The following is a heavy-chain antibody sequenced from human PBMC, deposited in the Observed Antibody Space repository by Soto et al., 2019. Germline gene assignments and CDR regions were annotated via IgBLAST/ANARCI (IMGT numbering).Heavy chain of an antibody. CDR1: GYSFTSYW. D-gene: IGHD6-13*01. CDR3: AKHLLNSYSYLSSWHWSYGMDV. CDR2: IDPSDYYN. Sequence: GESPKISCQGSGYSFTSYWISWVRQMPGKGMEWMGRIDPSDYYNNYSPSLQGHVTISADKSIRTAYLQWISLKASDTAMYYWAKHLLNSYSYLSSWHWSYGMDVSGPGTTVTVS. J-gene: IGHJ6*02. V-gene: IGHV5-10-1*01.